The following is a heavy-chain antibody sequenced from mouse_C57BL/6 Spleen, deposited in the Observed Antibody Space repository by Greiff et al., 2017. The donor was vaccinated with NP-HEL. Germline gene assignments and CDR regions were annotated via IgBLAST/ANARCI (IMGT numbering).Heavy chain of an antibody. J-gene: IGHJ4*01. Sequence: QVQLQQSGPELVKPGASVKISCKASGYAFSSSWMNWVKQRPGKGLEWIGRIYPGDGDTNYNGKFKGKATLTADKSSSTAYMQLSSLTSEDSAVYFCARRIYYYGSSLYYAMYYWGQGTSVTVSS. CDR3: ARRIYYYGSSLYYAMYY. D-gene: IGHD1-1*01. V-gene: IGHV1-82*01. CDR1: GYAFSSSW. CDR2: IYPGDGDT.